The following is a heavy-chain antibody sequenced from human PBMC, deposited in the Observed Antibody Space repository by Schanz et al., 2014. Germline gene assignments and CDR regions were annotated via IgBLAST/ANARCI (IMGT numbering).Heavy chain of an antibody. Sequence: VQLVESGGGVVQPGNSLRLSCAASGFIFSGYAMIWVRQAPGKGLEWVSSISNGGGYIYYADSVKGRFTISRDNAKNSVYLQMHSLRAEDTALYYCARDRDAGGYDSWGQGTLVTVSS. CDR3: ARDRDAGGYDS. CDR2: ISNGGGYI. CDR1: GFIFSGYA. J-gene: IGHJ5*01. D-gene: IGHD2-8*02. V-gene: IGHV3-21*02.